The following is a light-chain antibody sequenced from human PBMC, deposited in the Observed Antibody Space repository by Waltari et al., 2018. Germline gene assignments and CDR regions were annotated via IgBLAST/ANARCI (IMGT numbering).Light chain of an antibody. CDR2: EVS. CDR1: NSDVGAYDF. J-gene: IGLJ1*01. CDR3: SSYTTSSAPGV. V-gene: IGLV2-14*01. Sequence: QSALTQPASVSGSPGQSITISCSGTNSDVGAYDFVSWYQQHPGKAPHLILYEVSNRPSGISNRFSASKSGNTASLTSSGLQAEDEADYYCSSYTTSSAPGVFGTGTRVTVL.